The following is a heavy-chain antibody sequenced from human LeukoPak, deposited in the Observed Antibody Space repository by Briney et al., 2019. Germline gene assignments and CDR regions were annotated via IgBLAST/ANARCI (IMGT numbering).Heavy chain of an antibody. V-gene: IGHV3-74*01. Sequence: GGSLRLSCAASGFTFSSYWMHWVRQAPGKGLVWVSRINTDGSSTTYADSVKGRFTISRDNAKNTLSLQMNSLRAEDTAVYYCARLARGSNRPADYWGQGTLVTVSS. CDR3: ARLARGSNRPADY. CDR1: GFTFSSYW. J-gene: IGHJ4*02. D-gene: IGHD2-2*01. CDR2: INTDGSST.